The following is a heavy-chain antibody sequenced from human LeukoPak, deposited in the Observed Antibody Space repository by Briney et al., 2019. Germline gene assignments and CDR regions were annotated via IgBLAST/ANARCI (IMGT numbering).Heavy chain of an antibody. J-gene: IGHJ6*02. V-gene: IGHV3-21*01. Sequence: PGGSLRLSCAASGFTFSSYSMNWVRQAPGKGLEWVSSISSSSSYIYYADSVKGRFTISRDNAKNSLYLQMNSLRAEDTAVHYCARDPAAAAGHYHGMDVWGQGPRVTVSS. CDR1: GFTFSSYS. D-gene: IGHD6-13*01. CDR2: ISSSSSYI. CDR3: ARDPAAAAGHYHGMDV.